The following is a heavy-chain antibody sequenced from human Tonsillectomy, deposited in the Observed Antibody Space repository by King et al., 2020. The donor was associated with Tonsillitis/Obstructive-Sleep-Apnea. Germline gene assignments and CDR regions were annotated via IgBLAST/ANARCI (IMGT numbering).Heavy chain of an antibody. Sequence: VQLVESGGGLFQPGGSLRLSCSASGFTFSSYAMHWVRQAPGKGLEYVSAISSIGGSTYYSDAVKGRFTISRDNSKNTLYLQMSCLRAEDTAVYYCVKDLRVLRFLEWFPYLDVWGKGTTVTVSS. CDR3: VKDLRVLRFLEWFPYLDV. CDR2: ISSIGGST. J-gene: IGHJ6*04. V-gene: IGHV3-64D*06. D-gene: IGHD3-3*01. CDR1: GFTFSSYA.